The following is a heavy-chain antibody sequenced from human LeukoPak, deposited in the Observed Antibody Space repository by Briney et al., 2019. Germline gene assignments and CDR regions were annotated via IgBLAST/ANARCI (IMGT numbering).Heavy chain of an antibody. V-gene: IGHV1-2*02. J-gene: IGHJ4*02. CDR3: ARDRKGSTVTRD. CDR1: GYTFTGYY. D-gene: IGHD4-17*01. Sequence: GASVKVSCKASGYTFTGYYMHWVRQAPGQGLEWMGWINPNSGGTNYAQKFQGRVTVTRDTSISTAYMELSRLRSDDTAVYYCARDRKGSTVTRDWGQGTLVTVSS. CDR2: INPNSGGT.